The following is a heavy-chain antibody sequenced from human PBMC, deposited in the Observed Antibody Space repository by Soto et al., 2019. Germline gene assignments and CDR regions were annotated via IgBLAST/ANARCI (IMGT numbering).Heavy chain of an antibody. CDR3: AREGYSSSWYSSHYYGMDV. J-gene: IGHJ6*02. CDR1: GYTFTSYG. CDR2: ISAYNGNT. D-gene: IGHD6-13*01. V-gene: IGHV1-18*01. Sequence: QVQLVQSGAEVKKPGASVKVSCKASGYTFTSYGISWVRQAPGQGLEWMGWISAYNGNTNYAQKLQGRVTMTTDTSTSTAYKELRSLRSDDTAVYYCAREGYSSSWYSSHYYGMDVWGQGTTVTVSS.